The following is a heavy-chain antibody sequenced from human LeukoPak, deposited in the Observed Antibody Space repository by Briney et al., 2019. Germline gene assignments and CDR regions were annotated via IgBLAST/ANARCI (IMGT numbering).Heavy chain of an antibody. J-gene: IGHJ4*02. CDR2: IWYDGSNK. CDR1: GFTFSSYG. CDR3: AKDRDSNGYFHFDY. D-gene: IGHD3-22*01. Sequence: GRSLRLSCAASGFTFSSYGMHWVRQAPGKGLEWVAVIWYDGSNKYYADSVKGRFTISRDNSKNTLYLQMNSLRAEDTAVYYCAKDRDSNGYFHFDYWGQGTLVTVSS. V-gene: IGHV3-33*06.